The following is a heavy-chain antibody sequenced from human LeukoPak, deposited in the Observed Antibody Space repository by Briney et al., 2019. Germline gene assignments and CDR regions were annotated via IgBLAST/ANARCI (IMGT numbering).Heavy chain of an antibody. CDR1: GFTVSSNY. CDR2: LYGGGAT. Sequence: PGGSLRLSCAASGFTVSSNYMSWVRQAPGKGLEWVSVLYGGGATFYSDSVKGRFNISRDNSKNTLYLQMNSLTAEDTAIYYCARASTIGAAGLFDYWGQGALVTVSS. D-gene: IGHD6-13*01. V-gene: IGHV3-53*01. J-gene: IGHJ4*02. CDR3: ARASTIGAAGLFDY.